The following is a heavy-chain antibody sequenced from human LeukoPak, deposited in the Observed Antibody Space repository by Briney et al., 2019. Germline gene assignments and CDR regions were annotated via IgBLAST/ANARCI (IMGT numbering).Heavy chain of an antibody. CDR3: AKRVTTVTAWAFDY. J-gene: IGHJ4*02. CDR1: GFTLSSYA. CDR2: ISTSGAYI. D-gene: IGHD4-17*01. V-gene: IGHV3-23*01. Sequence: GGSLRLSCAASGFTLSSYAMSWVRQAPGKGLEWVSVISTSGAYIYYADSVKGRFTISRDISRNTLFLQMNSLRAEDTAIYYCAKRVTTVTAWAFDYWGQGTLVTGSS.